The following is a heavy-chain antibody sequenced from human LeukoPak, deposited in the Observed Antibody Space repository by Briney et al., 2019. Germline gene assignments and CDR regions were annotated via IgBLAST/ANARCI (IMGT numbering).Heavy chain of an antibody. CDR1: GSFSDHS. CDR3: ARGNQYSYGRSFDY. Sequence: SETLSLTCAVYGSFSDHSWSWVRQPPGKGLEWIGEIDEWRRTSYNPSLKSRVIISVDTSKNQFSLKLTSVTAADTAVYYCARGNQYSYGRSFDYWGQGTRVTVSS. D-gene: IGHD5-18*01. V-gene: IGHV4-34*01. CDR2: IDEWRRT. J-gene: IGHJ4*02.